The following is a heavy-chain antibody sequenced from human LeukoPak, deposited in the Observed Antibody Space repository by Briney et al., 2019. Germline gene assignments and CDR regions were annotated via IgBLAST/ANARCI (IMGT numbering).Heavy chain of an antibody. V-gene: IGHV4-4*07. CDR2: VYSSGST. D-gene: IGHD6-19*01. CDR3: ARDRSSGWYVVDY. Sequence: PSETLSLTCAVCGGSFSGYYWSWIRQPAGKGLEWIGRVYSSGSTNYNPSLKSRVTMSIDTSKNQFSLKLSSVTAADTAVYYCARDRSSGWYVVDYWGQGTLVTVSS. CDR1: GGSFSGYY. J-gene: IGHJ4*02.